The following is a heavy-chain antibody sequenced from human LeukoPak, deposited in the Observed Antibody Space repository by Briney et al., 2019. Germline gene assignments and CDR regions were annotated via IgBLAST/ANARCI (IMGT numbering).Heavy chain of an antibody. V-gene: IGHV3-74*01. Sequence: GGSLRLSCAASGFTLSSYWMHWVRQAPGEGLVWVSRINSDGSNINYADSVKGRFTISRDNAKNTLYLQMNSLRVEDTAVYYCVRSSGWPGYWGQGTMVTVSS. CDR2: INSDGSNI. D-gene: IGHD6-19*01. CDR3: VRSSGWPGY. CDR1: GFTLSSYW. J-gene: IGHJ4*02.